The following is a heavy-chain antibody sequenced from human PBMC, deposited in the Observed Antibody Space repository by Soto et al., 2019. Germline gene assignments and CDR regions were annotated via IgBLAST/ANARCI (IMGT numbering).Heavy chain of an antibody. CDR3: AREAAGYSEYFDY. CDR1: GFTFSDYT. Sequence: LRLSCAASGFTFSDYTMNWVRQAPGKGLEWVSSISKSGSYIYYGDSLEGRFTISRDNAKDSLYLQINTLRAEDTAVYYCAREAAGYSEYFDYWGHGTQVTVSS. CDR2: ISKSGSYI. D-gene: IGHD6-25*01. V-gene: IGHV3-21*01. J-gene: IGHJ4*01.